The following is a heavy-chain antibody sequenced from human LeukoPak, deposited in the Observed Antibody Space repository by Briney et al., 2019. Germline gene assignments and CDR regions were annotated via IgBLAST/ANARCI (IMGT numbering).Heavy chain of an antibody. CDR2: INPNSGET. CDR1: GYSFTGYY. J-gene: IGHJ4*02. D-gene: IGHD6-13*01. V-gene: IGHV1-2*02. CDR3: ARGLIAAATFDY. Sequence: ASVKVSCKASGYSFTGYYMHWVRQAPGQGLEWMGWINPNSGETNYAQKFQGRVTMTRDTSISTAYMELSRLRSDDTAVFYCARGLIAAATFDYWGQGTLVTLSS.